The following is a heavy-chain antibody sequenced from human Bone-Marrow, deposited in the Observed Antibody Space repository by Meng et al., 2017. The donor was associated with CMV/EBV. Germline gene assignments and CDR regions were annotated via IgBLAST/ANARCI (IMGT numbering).Heavy chain of an antibody. CDR1: GFTFRNYG. CDR3: AKDRRWGYCSGGSCYSDHDAFDI. CDR2: IFYDGNNE. V-gene: IGHV3-30*02. Sequence: GGSLRLSCAASGFTFRNYGMHWVRQAPGKGLEWVAVIFYDGNNEDYADSVQGRFTISRDNSKNTLYLQMNSLRAEDTAVYYCAKDRRWGYCSGGSCYSDHDAFDIWGQGTMVPVSS. J-gene: IGHJ3*02. D-gene: IGHD2-15*01.